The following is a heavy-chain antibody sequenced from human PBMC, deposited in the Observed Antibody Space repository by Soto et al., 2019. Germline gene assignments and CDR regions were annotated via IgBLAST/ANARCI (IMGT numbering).Heavy chain of an antibody. CDR3: AREFHSGSYYNNWFDP. D-gene: IGHD1-26*01. Sequence: GGSLRLSCAASGFTFSSYGIHWVRQAPGKGLEWVAVIRYDGSNKYYADSVKGRFTISRDNSKNTLYMQMNSLRAEDTAVYYCAREFHSGSYYNNWFDPWGQGTLVTVSS. J-gene: IGHJ5*02. CDR1: GFTFSSYG. CDR2: IRYDGSNK. V-gene: IGHV3-33*01.